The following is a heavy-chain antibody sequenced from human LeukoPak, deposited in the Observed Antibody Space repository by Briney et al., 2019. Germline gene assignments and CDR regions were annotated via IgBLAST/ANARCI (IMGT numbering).Heavy chain of an antibody. Sequence: GESLKISCKGSGYSFTSYGIGWVRQMPGKGLEWMGIIYPGDSDTRYSPSFQGQVTISADKSISTAYLQWSSLKASDTAMYYCARLLSIFGVVQAFDPWGQGTLVTVSS. CDR1: GYSFTSYG. J-gene: IGHJ5*02. CDR3: ARLLSIFGVVQAFDP. V-gene: IGHV5-51*01. D-gene: IGHD3-3*01. CDR2: IYPGDSDT.